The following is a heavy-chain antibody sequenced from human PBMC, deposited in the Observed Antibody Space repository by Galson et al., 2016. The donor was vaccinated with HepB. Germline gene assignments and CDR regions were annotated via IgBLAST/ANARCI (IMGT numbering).Heavy chain of an antibody. V-gene: IGHV4-61*01. CDR3: AKDEGFYNGMDF. J-gene: IGHJ6*02. D-gene: IGHD2-2*02. CDR2: ISDSEST. CDR1: GGSVSSASHY. Sequence: SETLSLTCTVSGGSVSSASHYWSWVRQPTGKGLEWIGYISDSESTNSNPSLKGRVTISLDRSKNQFSLRLNSVIAADTAVYYCAKDEGFYNGMDFWGQGTTVTASS.